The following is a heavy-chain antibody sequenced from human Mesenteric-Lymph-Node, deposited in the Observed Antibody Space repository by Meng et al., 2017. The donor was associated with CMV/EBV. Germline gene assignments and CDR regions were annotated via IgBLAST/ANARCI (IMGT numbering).Heavy chain of an antibody. Sequence: GESLKISCAASGFTFSSYWMHWVRQVPGKGLVWVSRINSDGSSTSYADSVKGRFTIPRDNAKNTLYLQMNSLRAEDTAVYYCARDSDSGCIVAKDWGQGTLVTVSS. V-gene: IGHV3-74*01. CDR2: INSDGSST. CDR1: GFTFSSYW. CDR3: ARDSDSGCIVAKD. J-gene: IGHJ4*02. D-gene: IGHD5-12*01.